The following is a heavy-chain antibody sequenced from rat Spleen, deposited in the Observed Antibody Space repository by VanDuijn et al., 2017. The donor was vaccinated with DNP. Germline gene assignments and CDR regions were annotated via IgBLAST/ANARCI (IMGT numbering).Heavy chain of an antibody. V-gene: IGHV2-32*01. J-gene: IGHJ2*01. CDR2: MWSDGET. D-gene: IGHD1-12*01. CDR3: ARSTMMTLGDY. CDR1: GFSLTSYH. Sequence: QVQLKESGPGLVQPSQTLSLTCTVSGFSLTSYHVHWVRQPPGKGLEWMGVMWSDGETSYNSALKSRLSISRDTAKSQVFLKMNSLQTEDTATYYCARSTMMTLGDYWGQGVMGTVSS.